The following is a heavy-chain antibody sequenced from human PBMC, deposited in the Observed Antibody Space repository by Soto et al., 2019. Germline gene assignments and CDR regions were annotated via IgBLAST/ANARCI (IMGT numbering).Heavy chain of an antibody. V-gene: IGHV3-7*03. D-gene: IGHD3-10*01. CDR1: GFTFSNYW. CDR2: IKSDGSDK. CDR3: VRGGHGSRSYLGSD. J-gene: IGHJ4*02. Sequence: EVQLMESGGGLVQPGGSLTLSCAASGFTFSNYWISWVRQAPGMGLEWVANIKSDGSDKYYVDSVKGRFTISRDNAKNSVYLQMDSLRAEDTAVYFCVRGGHGSRSYLGSDWGQGTLVTVSS.